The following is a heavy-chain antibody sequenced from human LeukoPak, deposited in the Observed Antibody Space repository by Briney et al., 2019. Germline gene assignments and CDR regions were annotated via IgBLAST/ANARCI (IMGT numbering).Heavy chain of an antibody. CDR2: ISSSSSYI. Sequence: GGSLRLSCAASGFTFSSYSMNWVRQAPGKGLEWVSSISSSSSYIYYADSVKGRSTISRDNAKNSLYLQMNSLRAEDTAVYYCARSHTAMVIDWFDPWGQGTLVTVSS. J-gene: IGHJ5*02. CDR1: GFTFSSYS. D-gene: IGHD5-18*01. V-gene: IGHV3-21*01. CDR3: ARSHTAMVIDWFDP.